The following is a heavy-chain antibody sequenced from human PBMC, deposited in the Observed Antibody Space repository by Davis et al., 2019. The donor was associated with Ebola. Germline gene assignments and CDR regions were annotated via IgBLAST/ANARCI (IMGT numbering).Heavy chain of an antibody. CDR1: GGTFSSYA. CDR3: ARGDNYTY. Sequence: PVKVSCKASGGTFSSYAISWVRQAPGQGLEWMGRIIPILGIANYAQKFQGRVTITADKSTSTAYMELSSLRSEDTAVYYCARGDNYTYWGQGTLVTVSS. D-gene: IGHD1-1*01. J-gene: IGHJ4*02. V-gene: IGHV1-69*04. CDR2: IIPILGIA.